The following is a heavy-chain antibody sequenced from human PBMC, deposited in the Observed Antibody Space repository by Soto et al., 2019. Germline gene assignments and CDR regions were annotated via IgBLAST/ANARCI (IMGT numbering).Heavy chain of an antibody. CDR3: ARDRIRRSMTGWPEWFDP. J-gene: IGHJ5*02. V-gene: IGHV4-59*01. D-gene: IGHD6-19*01. Sequence: SETLSLTCTVSGGSISNYYWSWIRQPPGKGLEWIGYIHSSGSTNYNPPLRSRVTIALDTSKIQFSLKVSPVTAAHTAVYYCARDRIRRSMTGWPEWFDPWGHGSLVTVSA. CDR2: IHSSGST. CDR1: GGSISNYY.